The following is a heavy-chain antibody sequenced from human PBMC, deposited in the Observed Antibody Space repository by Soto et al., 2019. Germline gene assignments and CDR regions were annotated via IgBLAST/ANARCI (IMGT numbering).Heavy chain of an antibody. CDR3: AKDPARNTIFGMAFDY. J-gene: IGHJ4*02. V-gene: IGHV3-23*01. Sequence: GGSLRLSCAASGFTFSNYAMSWVRQAPGKGLEWVSDISGSGGSTYYADSVEGRFTISRDNSKNTLYLQMNSLRAEDTAVYYCAKDPARNTIFGMAFDYWGQGTMVTVSS. CDR2: ISGSGGST. D-gene: IGHD3-3*01. CDR1: GFTFSNYA.